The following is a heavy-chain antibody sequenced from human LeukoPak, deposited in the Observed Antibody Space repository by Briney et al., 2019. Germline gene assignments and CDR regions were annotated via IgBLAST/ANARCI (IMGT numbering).Heavy chain of an antibody. CDR3: ARGRRILGGPENAGDFFDF. V-gene: IGHV1-2*02. Sequence: ASVKVSCKASGYTLTDYYLHWVRQAPGQGLKWMGWINPNSGATHYAQSFQARVTKTRDTSIASSYMELTGLESDDTAVYYCARGRRILGGPENAGDFFDFWGQGSLVTVSS. CDR1: GYTLTDYY. CDR2: INPNSGAT. J-gene: IGHJ4*01. D-gene: IGHD3-16*01.